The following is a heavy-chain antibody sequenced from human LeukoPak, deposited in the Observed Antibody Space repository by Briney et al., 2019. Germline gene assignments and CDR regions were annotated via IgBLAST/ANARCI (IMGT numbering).Heavy chain of an antibody. V-gene: IGHV3-7*01. J-gene: IGHJ4*02. Sequence: GGSLRLSCGASGCSFSEYWMSWVRQAPGKGLEWVANIKYDGSDKNYVESVKGRFIISRDNAEKAVYLHMNSLRVDDTAVYYCARGAEWRDYWGQGTLVTVSS. CDR3: ARGAEWRDY. CDR2: IKYDGSDK. D-gene: IGHD3-3*01. CDR1: GCSFSEYW.